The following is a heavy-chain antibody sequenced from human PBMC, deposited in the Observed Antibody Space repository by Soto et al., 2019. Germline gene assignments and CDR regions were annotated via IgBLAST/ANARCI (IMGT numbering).Heavy chain of an antibody. D-gene: IGHD3-10*01. CDR1: GGSISSGDYY. V-gene: IGHV4-30-4*01. CDR3: AREADYGSGSYYNPFDY. Sequence: SETLSLTCTVSGGSISSGDYYWSWIRQPPGKGLEWIGYIYYSGSTYYNPSLKSRVTISVDTSKNQFSLKLSSVTAADTAVYYCAREADYGSGSYYNPFDYWGQGTLVTVSS. CDR2: IYYSGST. J-gene: IGHJ4*02.